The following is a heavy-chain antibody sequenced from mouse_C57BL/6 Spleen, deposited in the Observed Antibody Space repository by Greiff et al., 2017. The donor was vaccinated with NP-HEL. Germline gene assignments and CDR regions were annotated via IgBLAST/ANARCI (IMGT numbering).Heavy chain of an antibody. J-gene: IGHJ3*01. Sequence: QVQLQQPGAELVRPGSSVKLSCKASGYTFTSYWMHWVKQRPIQGLEWIGNIDPSDSETHYNQKFKDKATLTVDKSSSTAYMQLSSLTSEDSAVYYCARGYYSNLFAYWGQGTLVTVSA. CDR3: ARGYYSNLFAY. CDR2: IDPSDSET. D-gene: IGHD2-5*01. CDR1: GYTFTSYW. V-gene: IGHV1-52*01.